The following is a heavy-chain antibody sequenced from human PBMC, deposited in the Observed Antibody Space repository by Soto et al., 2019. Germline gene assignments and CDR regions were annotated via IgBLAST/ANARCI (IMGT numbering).Heavy chain of an antibody. CDR3: ARAPMVRGVPLDFDY. D-gene: IGHD3-10*01. Sequence: QVQLQQWGTRLLKPSETLSLTCAVFGESFSGHYWSWIRQTPGKGLEWIGEIEHGGSTNYNPSLKSPVRMSVDTTRKQFSLRLNSVIAADTAVYYCARAPMVRGVPLDFDYWGKGALVTFSS. J-gene: IGHJ4*02. CDR2: IEHGGST. V-gene: IGHV4-34*02. CDR1: GESFSGHY.